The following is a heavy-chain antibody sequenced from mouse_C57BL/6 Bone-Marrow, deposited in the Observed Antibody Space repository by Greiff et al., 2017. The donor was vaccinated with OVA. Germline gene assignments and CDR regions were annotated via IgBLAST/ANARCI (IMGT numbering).Heavy chain of an antibody. CDR2: IYPGNSDT. V-gene: IGHV1-5*01. CDR3: TRGGIITTVEGYYFDY. D-gene: IGHD1-1*01. J-gene: IGHJ2*01. CDR1: GYTFTSYW. Sequence: VQLQQSGTVLARPGASVKMSCKTSGYTFTSYWMHWVKQRPGQGLEWIGAIYPGNSDTSYNQKFQGKAKLTAVTSASTAYMELSSLTNEDSAVYYCTRGGIITTVEGYYFDYWGQGTTLTVSS.